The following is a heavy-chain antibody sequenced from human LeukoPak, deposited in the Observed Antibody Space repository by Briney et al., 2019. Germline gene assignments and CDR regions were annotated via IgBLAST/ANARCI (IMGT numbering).Heavy chain of an antibody. V-gene: IGHV3-21*01. D-gene: IGHD6-13*01. Sequence: GGSLRLSCAASGFTFSSYGMHWVRQAPGKGLEWVSSISSSSSYIYYADSVKGRFTISRDNAKNSLYLQMNSLRAEDTAVYYCASERPSSSWYDYWGQGTLVTVSS. J-gene: IGHJ4*02. CDR3: ASERPSSSWYDY. CDR2: ISSSSSYI. CDR1: GFTFSSYG.